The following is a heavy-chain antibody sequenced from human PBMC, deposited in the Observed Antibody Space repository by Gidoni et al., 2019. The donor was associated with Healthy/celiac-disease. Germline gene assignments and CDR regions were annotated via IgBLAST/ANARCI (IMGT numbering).Heavy chain of an antibody. J-gene: IGHJ4*02. V-gene: IGHV4-34*01. Sequence: GSFSGYYWSGIRQPPGKGLAWIGEIKHSGSTNYYPSLKSRVTISVHTAKNQYSLKLCSVTAADTAVDFCARGRVATMVSYWGQGTLVTVSS. CDR2: IKHSGST. CDR3: ARGRVATMVSY. D-gene: IGHD5-12*01. CDR1: GSFSGYY.